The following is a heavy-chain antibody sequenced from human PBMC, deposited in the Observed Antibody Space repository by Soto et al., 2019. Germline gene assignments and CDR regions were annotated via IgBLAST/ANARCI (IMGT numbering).Heavy chain of an antibody. CDR2: INKSGGST. D-gene: IGHD4-17*01. CDR1: GFTFSSFA. Sequence: GESLKISCAASGFTFSSFAMSWVRQAPGKGLEWVSTINKSGGSTYYADSVKGRFTISRDSSKNTLYLQMNSLRAEDTAVYYCAKSAGDYDYYYYYGMDVWGQGTTVTVSS. V-gene: IGHV3-23*01. CDR3: AKSAGDYDYYYYYGMDV. J-gene: IGHJ6*02.